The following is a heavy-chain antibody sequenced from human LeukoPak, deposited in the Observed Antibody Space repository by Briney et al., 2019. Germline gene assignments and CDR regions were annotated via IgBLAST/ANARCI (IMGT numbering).Heavy chain of an antibody. D-gene: IGHD4-23*01. CDR3: ARHMLGGKRSFDS. Sequence: GGSLRLSCAASGFTFSSYAMHWVRQAPGKGLEWVAVISYDGSNKYYADSVKGRFTISRDNSKNTLYLQMNSLRAEDTAVYYCARHMLGGKRSFDSWGQGTLVTVSS. CDR2: ISYDGSNK. J-gene: IGHJ4*02. V-gene: IGHV3-30*04. CDR1: GFTFSSYA.